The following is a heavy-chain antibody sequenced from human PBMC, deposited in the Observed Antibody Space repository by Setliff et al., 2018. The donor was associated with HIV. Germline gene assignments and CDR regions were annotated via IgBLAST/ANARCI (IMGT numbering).Heavy chain of an antibody. J-gene: IGHJ4*02. V-gene: IGHV4-4*07. Sequence: SETLSLTCTVSDSGTYYWSWIRQPTGKGLEWIGRVSSRGDTNYNPSLKSRVTMSVDTSKKQFSLKLTSVTAADTAVYYCARHGGVRIQRRTGIDYWGQGTLVTVSS. CDR1: DSGTYY. CDR3: ARHGGVRIQRRTGIDY. D-gene: IGHD5-18*01. CDR2: VSSRGDT.